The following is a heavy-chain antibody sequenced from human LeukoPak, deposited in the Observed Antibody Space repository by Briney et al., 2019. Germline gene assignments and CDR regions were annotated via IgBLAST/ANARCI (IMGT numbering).Heavy chain of an antibody. CDR1: GGSLSGYY. V-gene: IGHV4-34*01. CDR2: INHSGST. D-gene: IGHD3-9*01. Sequence: PSETLSLTCAVSGGSLSGYYGSWIRQPPGKTLEWIGEINHSGSTNYNPSLKSRVTISVDTSKNQFSLKLSSVTAADTAVYYCAIRKYYDILTGYRKIPTSGFDPWGQGTQVTVSS. CDR3: AIRKYYDILTGYRKIPTSGFDP. J-gene: IGHJ5*02.